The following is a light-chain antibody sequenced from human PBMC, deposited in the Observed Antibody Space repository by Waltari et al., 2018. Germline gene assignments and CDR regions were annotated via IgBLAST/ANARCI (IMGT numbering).Light chain of an antibody. Sequence: QSALTQPASVSGSPGQSITISCTGTSSDVGNYNLVSRYQQYPGKAPKVMIDDADRRPSGVYDRLSGSKSGNTASLTISGVQAEDEADYYCCAYAGSYTWVFGGGTKLTVL. V-gene: IGLV2-23*01. CDR1: SSDVGNYNL. J-gene: IGLJ3*02. CDR2: DAD. CDR3: CAYAGSYTWV.